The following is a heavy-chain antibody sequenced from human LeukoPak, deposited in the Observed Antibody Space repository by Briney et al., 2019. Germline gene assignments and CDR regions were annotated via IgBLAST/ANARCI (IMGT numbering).Heavy chain of an antibody. J-gene: IGHJ6*02. CDR2: INHSGST. CDR1: GGSFSGYY. Sequence: SETLSLTCAVYGGSFSGYYWSWIRQPPGKGLEWIGEINHSGSTNYNPSLKSRVTISVDTSKNRFSLKLSSVTAADTAVYYCARAGSNSIVVVPSFYYYGMDVWGQGTTVTVSS. V-gene: IGHV4-34*01. D-gene: IGHD2-2*01. CDR3: ARAGSNSIVVVPSFYYYGMDV.